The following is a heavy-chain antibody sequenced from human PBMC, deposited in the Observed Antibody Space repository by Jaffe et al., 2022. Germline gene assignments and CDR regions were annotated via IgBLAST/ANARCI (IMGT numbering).Heavy chain of an antibody. V-gene: IGHV1-8*01. CDR1: GYTFTSYD. CDR2: MNPNSGNT. J-gene: IGHJ4*02. D-gene: IGHD4-17*01. Sequence: QVQLVQSGAEVKKPGASVKVSCKASGYTFTSYDINWVRQATGQGLEWMGWMNPNSGNTGYAQKFQGRVTMTRNTSISTAYMELSSLRSEDTAVYYCARKESYGDYVWEDDGVYFDYWGQGTLVTVSS. CDR3: ARKESYGDYVWEDDGVYFDY.